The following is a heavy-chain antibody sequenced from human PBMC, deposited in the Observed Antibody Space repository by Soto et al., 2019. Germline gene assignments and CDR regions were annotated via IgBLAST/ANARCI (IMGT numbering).Heavy chain of an antibody. CDR1: GGTFSSYA. D-gene: IGHD3-3*01. V-gene: IGHV1-69*13. J-gene: IGHJ4*02. Sequence: SVKVSCKASGGTFSSYAISWVRQAPGQGLEWMGGIIPIFGTANYAQKFQGRVTITADESTSTAYMELGSLRSEDTAVYYCARAPPLRFLEWPHYFDYWGQGTLVTVSS. CDR2: IIPIFGTA. CDR3: ARAPPLRFLEWPHYFDY.